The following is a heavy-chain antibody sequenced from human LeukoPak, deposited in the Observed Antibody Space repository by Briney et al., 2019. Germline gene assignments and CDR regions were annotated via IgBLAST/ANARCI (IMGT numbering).Heavy chain of an antibody. J-gene: IGHJ4*02. CDR1: GVSISSGGYY. V-gene: IGHV4-31*03. CDR2: IYYSGST. Sequence: PSETLSLTCTVSGVSISSGGYYWSWIRQHPGKGLEWIGYIYYSGSTYYNPSLKSRVTISVDTSKNQFSLKLSSVTAADTAVYYCANYDSTGAWGYWGQGTLVTVSS. D-gene: IGHD3-22*01. CDR3: ANYDSTGAWGY.